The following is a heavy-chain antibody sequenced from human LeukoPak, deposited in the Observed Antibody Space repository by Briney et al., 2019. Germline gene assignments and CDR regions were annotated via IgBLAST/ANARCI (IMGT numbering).Heavy chain of an antibody. CDR1: GYTFSDYA. D-gene: IGHD4-17*01. CDR3: ARARWTSTVTTYYLDF. CDR2: INAGNGKI. Sequence: ASVKVSCKTSGYTFSDYAVQWVRQAPGQRLEWMGWINAGNGKIRYSQKFQDRVTISRDTSATTAYLDLSSLKSEDTAVYYCARARWTSTVTTYYLDFWGQGTLGTVSS. V-gene: IGHV1-3*01. J-gene: IGHJ4*02.